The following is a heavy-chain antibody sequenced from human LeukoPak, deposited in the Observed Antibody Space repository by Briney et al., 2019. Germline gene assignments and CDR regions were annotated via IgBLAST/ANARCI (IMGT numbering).Heavy chain of an antibody. CDR3: ARGTRRRAATAVTNYYFDY. CDR2: INPNTGAT. J-gene: IGHJ4*02. Sequence: ASVKVSCKPSGYSFTGYYFHWVRQAPGQGLEWMGWINPNTGATNSAQKLQGRVTMTRDTSIRTAYTELNRLRSDDTAVFYCARGTRRRAATAVTNYYFDYWGQGTLVTVSS. CDR1: GYSFTGYY. D-gene: IGHD1-26*01. V-gene: IGHV1-2*02.